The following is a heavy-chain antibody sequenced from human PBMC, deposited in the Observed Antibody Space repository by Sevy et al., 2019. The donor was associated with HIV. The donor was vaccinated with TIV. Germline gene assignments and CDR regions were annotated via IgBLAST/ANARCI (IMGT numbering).Heavy chain of an antibody. CDR3: ARDDPVMNAFDI. CDR2: IYYTGSS. V-gene: IGHV4-61*08. CDR1: GGSVNSGDYY. J-gene: IGHJ3*02. Sequence: SETLSLTCTVSGGSVNSGDYYWSWIRQPPGKGLEWLGYIYYTGSSNYNPSLKSRVTISPDTSKNQFSLKMSSMTTADTAVYYCARDDPVMNAFDIWGQGTTVTVSS. D-gene: IGHD3-16*01.